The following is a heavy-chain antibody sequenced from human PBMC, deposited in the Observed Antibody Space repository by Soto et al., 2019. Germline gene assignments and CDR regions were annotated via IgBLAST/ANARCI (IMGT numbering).Heavy chain of an antibody. V-gene: IGHV3-21*01. CDR3: AREDTDQHIDY. D-gene: IGHD5-18*01. J-gene: IGHJ4*02. CDR1: GFTFSSYS. CDR2: ISSSSSYI. Sequence: GSLRLSCAASGFTFSSYSMNWVRQTPGKGLEWVSSISSSSSYIYYADSVKGRFTISRDNAKNSLYLQMNSLRAEDTAVYYCAREDTDQHIDYWGQGTLVTVSS.